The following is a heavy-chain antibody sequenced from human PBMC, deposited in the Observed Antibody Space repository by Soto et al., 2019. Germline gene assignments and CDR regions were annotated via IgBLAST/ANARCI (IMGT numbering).Heavy chain of an antibody. CDR2: IIPIFGTT. J-gene: IGHJ6*02. D-gene: IGHD2-2*03. Sequence: AEKVSCKASGGTFSSYAISWVRQAPGQGLEWMGGIIPIFGTTNYAQNFRARVTITADESTSTAYMELSSLTSEDTAVYYCGSVGYCSSTDCLFYYYHYCMDVWGQGTTVTVSS. V-gene: IGHV1-69*13. CDR3: GSVGYCSSTDCLFYYYHYCMDV. CDR1: GGTFSSYA.